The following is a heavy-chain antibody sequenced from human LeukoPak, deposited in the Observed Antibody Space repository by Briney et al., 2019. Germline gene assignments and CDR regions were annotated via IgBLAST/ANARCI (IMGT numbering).Heavy chain of an antibody. CDR2: IYYSGST. J-gene: IGHJ4*02. CDR1: GGSISSSSYY. Sequence: SETLSLTCTVSGGSISSSSYYWSWIRQPPGKGLEWIGYIYYSGSTNYNPSLKSRVTISVDTSKNQFSLKLSSVTAADTAVYYCARSGVDTAMVFYWGQGTLVTVSS. V-gene: IGHV4-61*05. D-gene: IGHD5-18*01. CDR3: ARSGVDTAMVFY.